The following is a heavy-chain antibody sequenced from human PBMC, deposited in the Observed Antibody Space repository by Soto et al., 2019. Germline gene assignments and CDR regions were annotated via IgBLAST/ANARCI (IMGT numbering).Heavy chain of an antibody. Sequence: QVQLVQSGAEVKKPGASVKVSCKYSGYAFTSYGIRWVRQAPGQALEWMGWISGYNGNTKYAQKLQGRVTMTTDTSTSTAYMELRSLISDDAAVYYCARDNDLLTGYPDYWGQGTLVTVSS. CDR3: ARDNDLLTGYPDY. CDR1: GYAFTSYG. CDR2: ISGYNGNT. D-gene: IGHD3-9*01. J-gene: IGHJ4*02. V-gene: IGHV1-18*04.